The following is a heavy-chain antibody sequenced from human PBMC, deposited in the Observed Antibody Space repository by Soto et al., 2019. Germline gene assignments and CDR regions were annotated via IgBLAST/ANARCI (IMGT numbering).Heavy chain of an antibody. V-gene: IGHV3-48*02. CDR2: ISSSSSTI. CDR1: GVTLSSYS. D-gene: IGHD1-26*01. Sequence: GXSLKLASAASGVTLSSYSINWVRQAPGKGLVWVSYISSSSSTIYYADSVKGRFTISRDNAKNSLYLQMNSLRDEHTAVYYCARVGSGTTADYYGMDVWGQGTTVTVSS. CDR3: ARVGSGTTADYYGMDV. J-gene: IGHJ6*02.